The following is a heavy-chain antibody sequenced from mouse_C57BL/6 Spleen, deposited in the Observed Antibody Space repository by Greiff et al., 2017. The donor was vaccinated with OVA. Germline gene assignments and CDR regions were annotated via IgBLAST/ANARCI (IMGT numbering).Heavy chain of an antibody. D-gene: IGHD1-1*01. CDR2: IRSKSSNYAT. CDR3: VRERGRSDWYFDV. V-gene: IGHV10-3*01. Sequence: EVQVVESGGGLVQPKGSLKLSCAASGFTFNTYAMHWVRQAPGKGLEWVARIRSKSSNYATYYAASVKDRFTISSDDSQSMLYLQMNNLKTEDTAMYYGVRERGRSDWYFDVWGTGTTVTVSS. CDR1: GFTFNTYA. J-gene: IGHJ1*03.